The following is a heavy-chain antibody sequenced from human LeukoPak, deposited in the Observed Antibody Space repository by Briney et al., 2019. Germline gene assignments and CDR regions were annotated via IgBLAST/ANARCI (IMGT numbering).Heavy chain of an antibody. Sequence: SVKVSCKASGGTSSSYAISWVRQAPGQGLEWMGRIIPIFGTANYAQKFQGRVTITTDESTSTAYMELSSLRSEDTAVYYCARDLGSCKLGPWGQGTLVTVSS. D-gene: IGHD6-6*01. CDR2: IIPIFGTA. V-gene: IGHV1-69*05. CDR3: ARDLGSCKLGP. CDR1: GGTSSSYA. J-gene: IGHJ5*02.